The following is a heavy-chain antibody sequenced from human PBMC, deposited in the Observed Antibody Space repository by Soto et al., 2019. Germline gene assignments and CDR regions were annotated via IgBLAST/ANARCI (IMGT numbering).Heavy chain of an antibody. D-gene: IGHD3-22*01. J-gene: IGHJ4*02. CDR1: GYSFTSYW. CDR2: IYPGDSDT. V-gene: IGHV5-51*01. CDR3: ARLSADSSGYTLYYFDY. Sequence: PGESLKISCKGSGYSFTSYWIGWVRQMPGKGLEWMGIIYPGDSDTRYSPSFRGQVTISADKSISTAYLQWSSLKASDTAMYYCARLSADSSGYTLYYFDYWGQGTLVTVSS.